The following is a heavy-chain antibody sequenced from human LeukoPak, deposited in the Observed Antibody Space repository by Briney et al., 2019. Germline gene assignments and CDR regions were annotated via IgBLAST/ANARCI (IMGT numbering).Heavy chain of an antibody. Sequence: GGSLRLSCAVSGFTFSSYWMSWVRQAPGKGLEWVANIKQDGSEKYYVDSVKGRFTISRDNAKKSLYLQMNSLRAEDTAVYYCARESNTATYIFDYWGQGTLVTVSS. V-gene: IGHV3-7*03. CDR3: ARESNTATYIFDY. CDR2: IKQDGSEK. J-gene: IGHJ4*02. CDR1: GFTFSSYW. D-gene: IGHD1/OR15-1a*01.